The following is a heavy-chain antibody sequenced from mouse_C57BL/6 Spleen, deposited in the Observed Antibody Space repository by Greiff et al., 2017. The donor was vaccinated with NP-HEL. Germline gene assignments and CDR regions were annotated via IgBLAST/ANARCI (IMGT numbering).Heavy chain of an antibody. V-gene: IGHV1-52*01. CDR3: ARAYYSNPFAY. D-gene: IGHD2-5*01. J-gene: IGHJ3*01. CDR1: GYTFTSYW. Sequence: QVQLHQPGAELVRPGSSVKLSCKASGYTFTSYWMHWVKQRPIQGLEWIGNIDPSDSETHYNQKFKDKATLTVDKSSSTAYMQLSSLTSEDSAVYYCARAYYSNPFAYWGQGTLVTVSA. CDR2: IDPSDSET.